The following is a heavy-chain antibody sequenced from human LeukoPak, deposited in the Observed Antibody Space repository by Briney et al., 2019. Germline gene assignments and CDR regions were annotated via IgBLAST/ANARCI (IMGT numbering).Heavy chain of an antibody. V-gene: IGHV4-31*03. D-gene: IGHD3-22*01. Sequence: PSETLSLTCTVSGGSISSGGYFWSWIRQHPGKGLEWIGLIYYSGSTYCNPSFKSRVTISVETSKNQFSLRLSSVTAADTAVYYCARAPYDSSGPFDYWGQGTLVTVSS. CDR3: ARAPYDSSGPFDY. CDR2: IYYSGST. CDR1: GGSISSGGYF. J-gene: IGHJ4*02.